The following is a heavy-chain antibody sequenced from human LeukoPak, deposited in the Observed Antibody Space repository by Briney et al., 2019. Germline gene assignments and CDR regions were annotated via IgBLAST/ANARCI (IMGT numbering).Heavy chain of an antibody. CDR1: GFTFSSYS. Sequence: GGSLRLSCAASGFTFSSYSMNWVRQAPGKGLEWVSYISSSSSTIYYADSVKGRFTISRDNAKNSLYLQMNSLRAEDTAVYYCARAPRDFASVYWGQGTLVTVSS. D-gene: IGHD3-3*01. V-gene: IGHV3-48*01. CDR3: ARAPRDFASVY. CDR2: ISSSSSTI. J-gene: IGHJ4*02.